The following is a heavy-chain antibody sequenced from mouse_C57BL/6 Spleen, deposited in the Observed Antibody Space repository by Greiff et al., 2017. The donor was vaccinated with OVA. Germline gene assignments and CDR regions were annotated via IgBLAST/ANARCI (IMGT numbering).Heavy chain of an antibody. CDR2: IDPETGGT. CDR3: TSNGFAY. J-gene: IGHJ3*01. V-gene: IGHV1-15*01. Sequence: QVQLQQSGAELVRPGASVTLSCKASGYTFTDYEMHWVKQTPVPGLAWIGAIDPETGGTAYNQKFKGKAILTADKSSSTAYMELRSLTSEDSAVYYFTSNGFAYWGQGTLVTVSA. CDR1: GYTFTDYE.